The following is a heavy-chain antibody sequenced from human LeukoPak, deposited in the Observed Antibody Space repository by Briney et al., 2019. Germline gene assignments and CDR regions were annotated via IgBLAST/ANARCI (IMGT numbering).Heavy chain of an antibody. J-gene: IGHJ4*02. CDR3: ARALVGATHLDY. CDR2: IFSGGAT. D-gene: IGHD1-26*01. Sequence: GGSLRLSCAASGFSVSRNYMSWVRQAPGKGLEWVSVIFSGGATYYADSLKGRFSISRDNSKNTLYLQMNSLRAGDTAVYYCARALVGATHLDYWGQGTLVTVSS. CDR1: GFSVSRNY. V-gene: IGHV3-66*01.